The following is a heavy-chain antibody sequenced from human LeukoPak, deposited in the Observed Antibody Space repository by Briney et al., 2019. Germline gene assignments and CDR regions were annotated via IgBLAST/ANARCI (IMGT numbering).Heavy chain of an antibody. D-gene: IGHD6-19*01. Sequence: GGSLRLSCAATGFTFSRYWMAWVRQAPGKGLEWVSYIRGDAGDKGYADSVKGRFTISRDNGKNSLYLQMNSLTDEDTAVYYCARDVAGALDFWGQGTQLIVSS. CDR3: ARDVAGALDF. CDR1: GFTFSRYW. V-gene: IGHV3-7*01. J-gene: IGHJ4*02. CDR2: IRGDAGDK.